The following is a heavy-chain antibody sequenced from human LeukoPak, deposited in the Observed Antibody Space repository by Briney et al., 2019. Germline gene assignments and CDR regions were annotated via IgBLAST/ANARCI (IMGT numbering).Heavy chain of an antibody. V-gene: IGHV3-43*02. CDR3: ARGSGYAFADACDI. J-gene: IGHJ3*02. CDR1: GFTFHNYV. CDR2: IRGDGSTT. Sequence: GGSLRLSCAASGFTFHNYVMHWVRQGPGKGLEWVSLIRGDGSTTYYEDSVRGRFTISRDNSKNSLYLQMNSLRIEDTAFYYCARGSGYAFADACDIWGPGTMVTVSS. D-gene: IGHD5-12*01.